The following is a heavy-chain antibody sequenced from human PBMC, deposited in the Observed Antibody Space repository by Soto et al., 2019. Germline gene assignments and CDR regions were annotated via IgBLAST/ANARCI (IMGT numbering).Heavy chain of an antibody. V-gene: IGHV3-30*18. Sequence: SLRLSCAASGFTFSDYGMHWVRQAPGQGLEWVAVISYDSTNKYYGDSVKGRFTISRDNSKNTLYLQMNSLRAEDRAVNYCAKDHGFDEFQLLYYSYYGLDVWGQGTTVTVSS. D-gene: IGHD2-2*02. J-gene: IGHJ6*02. CDR2: ISYDSTNK. CDR3: AKDHGFDEFQLLYYSYYGLDV. CDR1: GFTFSDYG.